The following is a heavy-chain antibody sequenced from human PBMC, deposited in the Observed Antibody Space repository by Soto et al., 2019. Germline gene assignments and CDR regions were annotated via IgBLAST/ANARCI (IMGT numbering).Heavy chain of an antibody. V-gene: IGHV3-9*01. D-gene: IGHD6-13*01. CDR1: GFTFDDYA. CDR2: ISWNSGNI. CDR3: ARVHSSSYHYFDY. J-gene: IGHJ4*02. Sequence: PGGSLRLSCAASGFTFDDYAMYWVRQVLGKGLEWVSSISWNSGNIGYADSVKGRFTTSRDNAENSLYLQMSSLRAEDTAVDYCARVHSSSYHYFDYWGQGTLVTVSS.